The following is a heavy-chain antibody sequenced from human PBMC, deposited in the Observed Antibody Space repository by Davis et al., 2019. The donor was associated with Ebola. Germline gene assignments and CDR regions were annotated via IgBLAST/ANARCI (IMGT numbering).Heavy chain of an antibody. CDR2: ISSSSSYI. Sequence: GESLKISCAASGFTFSSYSMNWVRQAPGKGLEWVSSISSSSSYIYYADSVKGRFTISRDNSKNTLYLQMNSLRAEDTAVYYCARDLFLESFYGMDVWGKGTTVTVSS. V-gene: IGHV3-21*01. CDR1: GFTFSSYS. D-gene: IGHD3-3*01. CDR3: ARDLFLESFYGMDV. J-gene: IGHJ6*04.